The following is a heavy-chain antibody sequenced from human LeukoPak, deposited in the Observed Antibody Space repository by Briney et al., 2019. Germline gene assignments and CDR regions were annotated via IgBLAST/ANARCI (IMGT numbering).Heavy chain of an antibody. V-gene: IGHV1-2*02. CDR3: ARVASGWYFHY. CDR2: INPNSGDT. Sequence: ASVKVSCKASEYTFTGYYMHWVRQAPGQGLEWMGWINPNSGDTNYAQKFQGRVTMTRDTSISTAYMELSRLRSDDTAVYYCARVASGWYFHYWGQGTLVTVSS. J-gene: IGHJ4*02. CDR1: EYTFTGYY. D-gene: IGHD6-19*01.